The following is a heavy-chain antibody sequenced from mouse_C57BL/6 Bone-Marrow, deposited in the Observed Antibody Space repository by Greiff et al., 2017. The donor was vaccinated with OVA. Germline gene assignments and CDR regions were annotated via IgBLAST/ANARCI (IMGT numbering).Heavy chain of an antibody. CDR3: ARQRYGSSLYWYFDV. CDR1: GFTFSDYY. CDR2: ISNGGGST. D-gene: IGHD1-1*01. J-gene: IGHJ1*03. Sequence: EVKLMESGGGLVQPGGSLKLSCAASGFTFSDYYMYWVRQTPEKRLEWVAYISNGGGSTYYPDTVKGRFTISRDNAKNTLYLRMSRLKSEDTAMYYCARQRYGSSLYWYFDVWGTGTTVTVSS. V-gene: IGHV5-12*01.